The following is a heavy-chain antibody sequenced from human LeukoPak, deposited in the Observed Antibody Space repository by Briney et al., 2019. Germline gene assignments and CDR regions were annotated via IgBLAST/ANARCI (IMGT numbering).Heavy chain of an antibody. CDR2: ISGSGGST. V-gene: IGHV3-23*01. Sequence: GGSLRLSCAASGFTFSSYAMSWVRQAPGKGLEWVSAISGSGGSTYYADSVKDRFTISRDNSKNTLYLQMNSLRAEDTAVYYCASGYCSGGSCYSFWGQGTLVTVSS. D-gene: IGHD2-15*01. CDR3: ASGYCSGGSCYSF. J-gene: IGHJ4*02. CDR1: GFTFSSYA.